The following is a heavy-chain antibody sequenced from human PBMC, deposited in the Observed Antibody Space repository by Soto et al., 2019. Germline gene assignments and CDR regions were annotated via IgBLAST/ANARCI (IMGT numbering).Heavy chain of an antibody. Sequence: SLTCTVSGGSISSSGYYWGWIRQPPGKGLEWIGSIYYSGSTYYNPSLTSRVTISVDTSKNQSSLKLSSVPAADTAVYYCARQHFNNWFDPWGQGTLVTVSS. CDR3: ARQHFNNWFDP. CDR1: GGSISSSGYY. CDR2: IYYSGST. J-gene: IGHJ5*02. V-gene: IGHV4-39*01.